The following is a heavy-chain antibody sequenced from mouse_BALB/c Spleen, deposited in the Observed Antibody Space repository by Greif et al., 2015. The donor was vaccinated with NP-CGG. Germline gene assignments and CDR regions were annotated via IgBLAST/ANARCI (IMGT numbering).Heavy chain of an antibody. D-gene: IGHD2-4*01. J-gene: IGHJ4*01. V-gene: IGHV1-80*01. Sequence: QVQLKQSVAELVRPGSSVKISCKASGYAFSSYWMNWVKQRPGQGLEWIGQIYPGDGDTNYNGKFKGKATLTADKSSSTAYMQLSSLTSEESAVYFCARYDYGDGYAMDYWGQGTSVTVSS. CDR3: ARYDYGDGYAMDY. CDR2: IYPGDGDT. CDR1: GYAFSSYW.